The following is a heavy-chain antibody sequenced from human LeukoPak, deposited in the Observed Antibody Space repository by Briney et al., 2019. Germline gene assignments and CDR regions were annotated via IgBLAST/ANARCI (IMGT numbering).Heavy chain of an antibody. V-gene: IGHV4-61*02. D-gene: IGHD6-19*01. CDR2: IYTSGST. CDR1: VGSISSGSYY. Sequence: SETLSLTCTVSVGSISSGSYYWSWIRQPAGKGLEWIGRIYTSGSTNYNPSLKSRVTISVDTSKNQFSLKLSSVTAADTAVYYCAREIAVAGLDYWGQGTLVTVSS. CDR3: AREIAVAGLDY. J-gene: IGHJ4*02.